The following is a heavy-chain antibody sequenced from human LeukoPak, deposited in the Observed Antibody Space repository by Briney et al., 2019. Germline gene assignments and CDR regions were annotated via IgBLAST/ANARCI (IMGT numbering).Heavy chain of an antibody. V-gene: IGHV3-66*01. CDR1: EFSVGSNY. J-gene: IGHJ6*03. CDR2: IYSGGST. CDR3: ARDTALMSGPYYMDV. Sequence: PGGSLRLSCAASEFSVGSNYMTWVRQAPGKGLEWVSLIYSGGSTYYADSVKGRFTISRDNSKNTLYLQMNSLRAEDTAVYYCARDTALMSGPYYMDVWGKGTTVTVSS. D-gene: IGHD3-16*01.